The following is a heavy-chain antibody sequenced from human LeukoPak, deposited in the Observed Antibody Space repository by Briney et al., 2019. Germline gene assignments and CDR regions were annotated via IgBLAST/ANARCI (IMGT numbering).Heavy chain of an antibody. D-gene: IGHD2-2*02. J-gene: IGHJ4*02. CDR2: ISSSSSYI. Sequence: GESLKISCAASGFPFSSYSKNWVRQAPGKGLEWVSSISSSSSYIYYADSVKGRFTISRDNAKNSLYLQMNSLRAEDTAVYYCARVFCSSTSCYKGNFDYWGQGTLVTVSS. V-gene: IGHV3-21*01. CDR1: GFPFSSYS. CDR3: ARVFCSSTSCYKGNFDY.